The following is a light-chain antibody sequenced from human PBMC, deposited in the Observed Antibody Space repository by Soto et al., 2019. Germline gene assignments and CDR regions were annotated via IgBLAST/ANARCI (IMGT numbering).Light chain of an antibody. CDR2: GAS. CDR3: QYYDKLAKAIT. J-gene: IGKJ5*01. CDR1: QSVSNNY. Sequence: EIVLPQYPDTLSLSPGERATLSCRASQSVSNNYLAWYQQKPGQAPGLLIYGASKRATGTPDRFIGSGSGTDFTLTISRLEPEDFAVYYCQYYDKLAKAITFGQGTRLEIK. V-gene: IGKV3-20*01.